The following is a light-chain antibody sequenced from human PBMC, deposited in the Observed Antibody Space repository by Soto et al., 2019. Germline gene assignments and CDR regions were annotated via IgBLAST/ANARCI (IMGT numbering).Light chain of an antibody. V-gene: IGKV1-8*01. CDR2: AAS. J-gene: IGKJ2*01. CDR3: QQYYSYPYT. Sequence: AIRMTQSPSSFSASTGDRVPITCRASQGISSYLAWYKQKPGKAPKLLIYAASTFQSGVPSRFSGSGSGTEFTLTITCLQSQDFAIYSCQQYYSYPYTFGQGTKLESK. CDR1: QGISSY.